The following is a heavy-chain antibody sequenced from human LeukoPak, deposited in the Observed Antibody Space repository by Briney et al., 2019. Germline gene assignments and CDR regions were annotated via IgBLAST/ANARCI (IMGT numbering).Heavy chain of an antibody. V-gene: IGHV3-23*01. CDR2: ISGSGGST. CDR1: GFTFSSYA. Sequence: GGSLRLSCAASGFTFSSYARSWVRQAPGKGLEWVSAISGSGGSTYYADSVKGRFTTSRDNSKNTLYLQMTSLRVEDTAVYFCVSQRDHRVAVAGSFDNWGQGTLISVSP. CDR3: VSQRDHRVAVAGSFDN. D-gene: IGHD6-19*01. J-gene: IGHJ4*02.